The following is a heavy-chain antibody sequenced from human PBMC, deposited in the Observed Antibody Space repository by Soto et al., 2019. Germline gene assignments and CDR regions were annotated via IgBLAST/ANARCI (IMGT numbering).Heavy chain of an antibody. CDR1: GFALSNNGEA. CDR3: ARYVATSPAGWFEP. D-gene: IGHD3-10*02. J-gene: IGHJ5*02. V-gene: IGHV2-5*02. Sequence: QITLKESGPTLVKPTQTLTLTCTFSGFALSNNGEAVGWFRQSPGKALEWLVLIYWDDDNRYNPTLRTRLSTTKDTSKNQVVITLTNMAPVDTATYYCARYVATSPAGWFEPWGQGIPVTVSS. CDR2: IYWDDDN.